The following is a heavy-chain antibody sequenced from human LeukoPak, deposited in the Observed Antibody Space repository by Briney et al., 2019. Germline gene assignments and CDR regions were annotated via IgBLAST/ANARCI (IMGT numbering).Heavy chain of an antibody. V-gene: IGHV1-24*01. CDR1: GYTLTELS. J-gene: IGHJ4*02. CDR3: ATDPLEGSSGWYWMDY. D-gene: IGHD6-19*01. Sequence: ASVKVSCKVSGYTLTELSMHWVRQAPGKGLEWMGGFDPEDGETIYAQKFQGRVTMTEDTSTDTAYMELSSLRSEDTAVYYCATDPLEGSSGWYWMDYWGQGTLVTVSS. CDR2: FDPEDGET.